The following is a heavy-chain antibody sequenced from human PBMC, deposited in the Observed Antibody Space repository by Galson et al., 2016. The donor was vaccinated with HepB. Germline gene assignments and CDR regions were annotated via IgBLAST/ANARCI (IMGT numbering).Heavy chain of an antibody. V-gene: IGHV1-2*02. J-gene: IGHJ6*02. CDR2: MNPNTGAT. CDR1: GYTFTGHY. D-gene: IGHD2-2*01. CDR3: AGGAYCGSTSCRDSNPAYGLDV. Sequence: SVKVSCKASGYTFTGHYVHWVRQAPGQGLEWMGWMNPNTGATNYPQRFQGRVTLTRDTAISTAYMDLSRLRSDDTAVYYCAGGAYCGSTSCRDSNPAYGLDVWGQGTTVTVSS.